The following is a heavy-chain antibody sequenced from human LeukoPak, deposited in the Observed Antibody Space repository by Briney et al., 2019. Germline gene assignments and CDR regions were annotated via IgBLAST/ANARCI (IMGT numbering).Heavy chain of an antibody. CDR1: GGSISSYY. D-gene: IGHD3-10*01. Sequence: SETLSLTCTVSGGSISSYYWSWIRQPPGKGLEWIGYIYYSGSTNYNPSLKSRVTISVDTSKNQFSLKLNSVTAADTAVYYCARFSGSYLSRFDYWGQGTLVTVSS. CDR3: ARFSGSYLSRFDY. V-gene: IGHV4-59*01. J-gene: IGHJ4*02. CDR2: IYYSGST.